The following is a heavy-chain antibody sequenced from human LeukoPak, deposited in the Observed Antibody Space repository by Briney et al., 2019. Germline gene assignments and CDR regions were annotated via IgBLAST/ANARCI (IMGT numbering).Heavy chain of an antibody. CDR3: ARDSEYSSSFHYYYYYYMDV. D-gene: IGHD6-6*01. CDR2: IYHTGTT. V-gene: IGHV4-38-2*02. Sequence: SETLSLTCTVSGHSISSDYYWGWLRQPPGKGLEWIGSIYHTGTTYYNPSLKSRVIISLDTSDNLFSLNLWSVTAADTAVYYCARDSEYSSSFHYYYYYYMDVWGKGTTVTVSS. J-gene: IGHJ6*03. CDR1: GHSISSDYY.